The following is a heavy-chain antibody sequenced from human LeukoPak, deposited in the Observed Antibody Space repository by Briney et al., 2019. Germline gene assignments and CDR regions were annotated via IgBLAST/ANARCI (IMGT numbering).Heavy chain of an antibody. V-gene: IGHV1-2*02. D-gene: IGHD3-10*01. J-gene: IGHJ5*02. Sequence: GASVKVSCTASGYTFTGYYMHWVRQAPGQGLEWMGWINPNSGGTNYAQKFQGRVTITRDTSISTAYMELSRLRSDDTAVYYCARVGNRMVRGVIHNWFDPWGQGTLVTVSS. CDR3: ARVGNRMVRGVIHNWFDP. CDR1: GYTFTGYY. CDR2: INPNSGGT.